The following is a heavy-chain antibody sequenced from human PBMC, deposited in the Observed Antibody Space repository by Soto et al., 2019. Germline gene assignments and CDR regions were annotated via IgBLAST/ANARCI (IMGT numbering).Heavy chain of an antibody. J-gene: IGHJ4*02. CDR2: TSYDGSNN. CDR1: GFTFRSYV. D-gene: IGHD3-16*01. Sequence: QVQLVESGGGVVQPGTSLRLSCVGSGFTFRSYVIHWVRQAPGKGLEWVALTSYDGSNNFYVDSVKGRFTISRHNSRNTVELQMDSLRFEDTALYYSARWGTTGGLDVWGQGTLVSVSS. CDR3: ARWGTTGGLDV. V-gene: IGHV3-33*05.